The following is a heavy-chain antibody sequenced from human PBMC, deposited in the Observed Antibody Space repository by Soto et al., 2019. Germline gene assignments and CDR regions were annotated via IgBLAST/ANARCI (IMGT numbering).Heavy chain of an antibody. D-gene: IGHD3-10*01. CDR1: GFSFSTYG. Sequence: QVQLVESGGGVVQPGRSLRLSCAASGFSFSTYGMHWVRQAPGKGLEWVALTSYDESKKYYADSVKGRFTISRDNSKNXLYLQMNSLRAEDTAVYYCAKDESSGSYYVTGDYWGQGTLVTVSS. CDR2: TSYDESKK. J-gene: IGHJ4*02. CDR3: AKDESSGSYYVTGDY. V-gene: IGHV3-30*18.